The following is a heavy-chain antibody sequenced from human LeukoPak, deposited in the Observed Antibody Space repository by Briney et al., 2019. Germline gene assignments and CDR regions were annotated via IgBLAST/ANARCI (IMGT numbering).Heavy chain of an antibody. CDR2: IYYSGST. J-gene: IGHJ4*02. CDR1: GGSISSYY. V-gene: IGHV4-59*12. CDR3: ARVGGIRAAIDY. Sequence: PSETLSLTCTVSGGSISSYYWSWIRQPPGKGLEWIGYIYYSGSTNYNPSLKSRVTMSVDTSKNQFSLKLSSVTAADTAVYYCARVGGIRAAIDYWGQGTLVTVSS. D-gene: IGHD3-10*01.